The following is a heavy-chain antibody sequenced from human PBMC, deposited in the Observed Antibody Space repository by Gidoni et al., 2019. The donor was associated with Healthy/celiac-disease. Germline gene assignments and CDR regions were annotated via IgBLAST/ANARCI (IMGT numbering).Heavy chain of an antibody. CDR1: GGSFRGYY. D-gene: IGHD3-3*01. CDR2: INHSGST. J-gene: IGHJ4*02. Sequence: QVQLQQWGAGLLKPSETLSLTCAVYGGSFRGYYWSWIRQPPGKGLEWIGEINHSGSTNYNPSLKSRVTISGDTSKNQFSLKLSSVTAADTAVYYCARGYHYDFWSGYYFDYWGQGTLVTVSS. CDR3: ARGYHYDFWSGYYFDY. V-gene: IGHV4-34*01.